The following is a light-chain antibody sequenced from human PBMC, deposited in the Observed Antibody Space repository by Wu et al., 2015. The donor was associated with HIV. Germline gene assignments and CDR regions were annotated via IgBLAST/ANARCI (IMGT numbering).Light chain of an antibody. CDR3: QQEDSYPLT. J-gene: IGKJ4*01. Sequence: DIQMTQSPSTLSASVGDRVTITCRASQSISSWLAWYQQKPGKAPKLLIYKASSLESGVPSRFSGSGSGTEFTLTINSLQPEDCATYHCQQEDSYPLTFGGGTKVEIK. CDR1: QSISSW. V-gene: IGKV1-5*03. CDR2: KAS.